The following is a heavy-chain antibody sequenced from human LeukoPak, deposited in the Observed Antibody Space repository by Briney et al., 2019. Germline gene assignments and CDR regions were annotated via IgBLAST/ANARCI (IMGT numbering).Heavy chain of an antibody. V-gene: IGHV1-2*02. CDR2: INPNSGGT. CDR3: ARGGGGLWFGELSLDY. D-gene: IGHD3-10*01. CDR1: GYTFTDYY. Sequence: ASVKVSCKASGYTFTDYYLHWVRQAPGQGLEWMGWINPNSGGTNYAQKFQGRVTMTRDTSISTAYMELSRLRSDDTAVYYCARGGGGLWFGELSLDYWGQGTLVTVSS. J-gene: IGHJ4*02.